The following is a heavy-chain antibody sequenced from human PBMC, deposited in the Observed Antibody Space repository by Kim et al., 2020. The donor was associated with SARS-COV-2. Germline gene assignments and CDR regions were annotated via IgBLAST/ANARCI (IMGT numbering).Heavy chain of an antibody. V-gene: IGHV4-39*01. CDR2: IYYSGRT. Sequence: SETLSLTCTVSGGSISSGSYYWGWIRQPPGKGLEWIGTIYYSGRTYYNPSLKSRVTISVDTSKNQFSLELSSVTAADTAVYYCARQFDGSGWFSVAYYGMDVWGQGTTVTVSS. J-gene: IGHJ6*02. D-gene: IGHD6-19*01. CDR3: ARQFDGSGWFSVAYYGMDV. CDR1: GGSISSGSYY.